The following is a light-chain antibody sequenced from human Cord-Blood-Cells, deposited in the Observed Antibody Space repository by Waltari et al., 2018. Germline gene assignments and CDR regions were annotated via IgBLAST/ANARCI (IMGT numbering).Light chain of an antibody. V-gene: IGKV3-20*01. Sequence: DIVLPQSPGTLPLSPGERATLSCRASQSVSSSYLAWYQQKPGQAPRLLIYGASSRATGIPDRFSGSGSGTDFTLTISRLEPEDFAVYYCQQYGSSPTFGQGTKVEIK. CDR2: GAS. CDR1: QSVSSSY. CDR3: QQYGSSPT. J-gene: IGKJ1*01.